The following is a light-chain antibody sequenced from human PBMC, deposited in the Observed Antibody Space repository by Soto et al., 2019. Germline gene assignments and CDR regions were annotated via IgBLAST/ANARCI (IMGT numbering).Light chain of an antibody. CDR1: TSNIGAGYD. Sequence: QSALTQPPSVSGAPGQRVTISCTGRTSNIGAGYDVHWYQHLPGTAPKVLIYVNNNRPSGVPDRFSGSKSGTSASLAITGLQPEDEADYYCQSYDSSLSAPVFGGGTKVTVL. CDR3: QSYDSSLSAPV. V-gene: IGLV1-40*01. CDR2: VNN. J-gene: IGLJ2*01.